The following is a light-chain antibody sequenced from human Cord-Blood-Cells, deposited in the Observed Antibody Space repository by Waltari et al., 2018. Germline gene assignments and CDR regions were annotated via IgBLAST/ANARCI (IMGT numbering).Light chain of an antibody. Sequence: SYELTPLLSVSVALGQTARITCGGNNIGSENVHWYQQKPGQAPLPVIYRKSNRPSGIPGRFSGSNSGTRATLTSGGAQPGNEPNYNCQLWDRRTYVFGTGTKVTVL. V-gene: IGLV3-9*01. CDR3: QLWDRRTYV. J-gene: IGLJ1*01. CDR2: RKS. CDR1: NIGSEN.